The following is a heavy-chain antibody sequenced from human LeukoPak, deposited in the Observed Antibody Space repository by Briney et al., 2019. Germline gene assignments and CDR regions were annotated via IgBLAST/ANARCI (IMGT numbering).Heavy chain of an antibody. CDR2: ISYDGSNK. CDR3: AKDVYSSGTGYFDY. J-gene: IGHJ4*02. Sequence: GGSLRLSCAASGFTFSRSGIHWVRQAPGKGLEWVAVISYDGSNKYYADSVKGRFTISRDNSKNTLYLQMNSLRAEDTAVYYCAKDVYSSGTGYFDYWGQGTLVTVSS. D-gene: IGHD6-19*01. V-gene: IGHV3-30*18. CDR1: GFTFSRSG.